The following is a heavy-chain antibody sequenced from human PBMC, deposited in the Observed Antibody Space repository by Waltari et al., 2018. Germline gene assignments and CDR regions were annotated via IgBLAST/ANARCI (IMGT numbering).Heavy chain of an antibody. V-gene: IGHV3-74*01. CDR3: TRGITKAFDP. CDR2: ISPDGGFT. J-gene: IGHJ5*02. CDR1: GITFSSSW. Sequence: EVQLVESGGDLLQPGGSLRLSCAASGITFSSSWMHWVRQTPGTGLESVSQISPDGGFTGYADSVRGRFTISRDNAKSMLYLQMNSLRADDTAVYYCTRGITKAFDPWGQGTLVTVSS. D-gene: IGHD1-20*01.